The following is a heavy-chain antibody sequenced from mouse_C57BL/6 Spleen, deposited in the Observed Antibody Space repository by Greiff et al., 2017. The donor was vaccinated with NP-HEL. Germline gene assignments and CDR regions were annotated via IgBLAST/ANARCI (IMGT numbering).Heavy chain of an antibody. J-gene: IGHJ2*01. CDR3: ARWGAHFDY. CDR2: INPNNGGT. CDR1: GYTFTDYN. Sequence: EVQLQQSGPELVKPGASVKIPCKASGYTFTDYNMDWVKQSHGKSLEWIGEINPNNGGTIYNQKFKGKATLTVDKSSSTAYMELRSLTSEDTAVYYCARWGAHFDYWGQGTTLTVSS. V-gene: IGHV1-18*01.